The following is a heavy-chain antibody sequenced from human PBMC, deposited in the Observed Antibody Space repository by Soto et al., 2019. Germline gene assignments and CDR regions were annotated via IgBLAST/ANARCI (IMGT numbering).Heavy chain of an antibody. CDR2: VKSKTDGGTA. CDR1: GFSFSYAW. V-gene: IGHV3-15*01. J-gene: IGHJ6*02. CDR3: TTDCSGGSCYPGAYYYYYGMDV. D-gene: IGHD2-15*01. Sequence: EVQLVESGGGLVKPGGSLRLSCTASGFSFSYAWMSWVRRAPGKGLEWVGRVKSKTDGGTADYAAPVKGRFTISRDDSKTTVYLQMNSLKTEDTAVYYCTTDCSGGSCYPGAYYYYYGMDVWGQGTTVTVSS.